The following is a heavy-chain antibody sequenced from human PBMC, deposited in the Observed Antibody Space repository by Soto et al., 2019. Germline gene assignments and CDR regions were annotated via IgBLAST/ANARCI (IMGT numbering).Heavy chain of an antibody. D-gene: IGHD3-10*01. Sequence: QVQLVQSGADVQRPGSSVRVSCKASGDTFNFYSINWVRQAPGLGLQWMGRINPILSMSNYAPRFQGRVTXTXDXXTGTAYMELSSLSSEDTAMYYCATSYGSGYRAFDSWGQGALVTVSS. CDR2: INPILSMS. CDR3: ATSYGSGYRAFDS. J-gene: IGHJ4*02. V-gene: IGHV1-69*02. CDR1: GDTFNFYS.